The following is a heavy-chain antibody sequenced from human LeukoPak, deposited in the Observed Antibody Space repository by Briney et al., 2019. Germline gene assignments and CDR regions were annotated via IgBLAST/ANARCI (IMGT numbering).Heavy chain of an antibody. J-gene: IGHJ4*02. CDR2: INHNSGGT. CDR3: ATLGADYYDSSGYYSSY. Sequence: GASVKVSCKASGYTFTGYYMHWVRQAPGQGLEWMGWINHNSGGTNYAQKFQGRVTMTRDTSISTAYMELSRLRSDDTAVYYCATLGADYYDSSGYYSSYWGQGTLVTVSS. D-gene: IGHD3-22*01. V-gene: IGHV1-2*02. CDR1: GYTFTGYY.